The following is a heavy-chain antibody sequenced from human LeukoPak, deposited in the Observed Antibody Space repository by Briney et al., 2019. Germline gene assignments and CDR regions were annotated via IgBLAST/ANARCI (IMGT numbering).Heavy chain of an antibody. CDR3: TRTYSSSSIDY. D-gene: IGHD6-6*01. CDR1: GGSISTYY. Sequence: SETLSLTCTVSGGSISTYYWSWIRQPPGKGLEWLGYVFYTGSTNYNPSLKSRVTMSIDTSKNQFSLKLSSVTAADTAVYYCTRTYSSSSIDYWGQGALVTVSS. V-gene: IGHV4-59*01. CDR2: VFYTGST. J-gene: IGHJ4*02.